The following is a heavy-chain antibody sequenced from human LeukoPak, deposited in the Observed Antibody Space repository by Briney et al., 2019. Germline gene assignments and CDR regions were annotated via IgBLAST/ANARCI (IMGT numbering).Heavy chain of an antibody. V-gene: IGHV4-61*02. D-gene: IGHD6-6*01. CDR3: ARRAPSPYSSSSFYYYYYMDV. CDR1: GGSISSGSYY. J-gene: IGHJ6*03. CDR2: IYTSGST. Sequence: SQTLSLTCTVSGGSISSGSYYWSWIRQPAGKGLEWIGRIYTSGSTNYNPSLKSRVTISVDTSKNQFSLKLSSVTAAGTAVYYCARRAPSPYSSSSFYYYYYMDVWGKGTTVTASS.